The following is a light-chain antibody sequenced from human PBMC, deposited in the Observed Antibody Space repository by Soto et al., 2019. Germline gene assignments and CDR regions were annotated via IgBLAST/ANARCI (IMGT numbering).Light chain of an antibody. V-gene: IGLV1-51*01. CDR3: GSWDSSLTVYV. Sequence: PPSVSATSGQKFTISCSGSIFNIGGNSLSWYQQLSGTDPKLLIYDDNKRPSGIPARFSGSKSGTSATLGLTGFQSGDEGDYYCGSWDSSLTVYVLRTGAKVTVL. J-gene: IGLJ1*01. CDR1: IFNIGGNS. CDR2: DDN.